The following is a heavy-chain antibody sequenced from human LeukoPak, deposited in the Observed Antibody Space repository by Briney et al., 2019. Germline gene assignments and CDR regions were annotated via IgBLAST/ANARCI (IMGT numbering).Heavy chain of an antibody. CDR1: GFTFDEYA. CDR3: AKKGTAATLDY. Sequence: GGSLRLSCAASGFTFDEYAMHWVRQAPGKGLEWVSGITWNSGSIGYADSVKGRFTISRDNAKNSLYLQMNSLRAEDTALYYCAKKGTAATLDYWGQGTLVTVSS. V-gene: IGHV3-9*01. D-gene: IGHD2-15*01. CDR2: ITWNSGSI. J-gene: IGHJ4*02.